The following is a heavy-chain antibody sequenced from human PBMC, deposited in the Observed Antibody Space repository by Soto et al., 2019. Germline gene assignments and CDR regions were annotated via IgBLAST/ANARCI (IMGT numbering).Heavy chain of an antibody. CDR1: DFIFNDAW. CDR2: IKSKINGGTK. D-gene: IGHD6-19*01. V-gene: IGHV3-15*07. Sequence: EVQLVESGGGLVKPGGSLRLSCAASDFIFNDAWVTWVRQIPGKGLEWVAHIKSKINGGTKDYAAPVKGRFTISTDDSNNMLYLQMDNLKTEDTGVYYCTTVAERWLASYWGQGTLVTVSS. CDR3: TTVAERWLASY. J-gene: IGHJ4*02.